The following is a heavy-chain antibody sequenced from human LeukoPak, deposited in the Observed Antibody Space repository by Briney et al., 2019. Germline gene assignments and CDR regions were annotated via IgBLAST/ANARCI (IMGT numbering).Heavy chain of an antibody. D-gene: IGHD5-12*01. Sequence: LGGSLRLSCATSGFTFSSFTMNWVRQAPGKGLEWVSTISDGSRDTHYAGSVKGRFTISRDDSQNIVYLQMDSLRAEDTALYYCTTRLRNHFDYWGQGTQVTVSS. CDR3: TTRLRNHFDY. J-gene: IGHJ4*02. V-gene: IGHV3-23*01. CDR1: GFTFSSFT. CDR2: ISDGSRDT.